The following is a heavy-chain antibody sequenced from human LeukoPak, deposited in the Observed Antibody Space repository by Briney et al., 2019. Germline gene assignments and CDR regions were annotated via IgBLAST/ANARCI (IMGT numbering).Heavy chain of an antibody. CDR1: GFTFSSYS. Sequence: KFGGSLRRSCAASGFTFSSYSMNWVRQAPGKGLEWVSSISSSSSYIYYADSVKGRFTISRDNAKNSLYLQMNSLRAEDTAVYYCARDKRAVAGTYYYYGMDVWGQGTTVTVSS. CDR3: ARDKRAVAGTYYYYGMDV. D-gene: IGHD6-19*01. J-gene: IGHJ6*02. V-gene: IGHV3-21*01. CDR2: ISSSSSYI.